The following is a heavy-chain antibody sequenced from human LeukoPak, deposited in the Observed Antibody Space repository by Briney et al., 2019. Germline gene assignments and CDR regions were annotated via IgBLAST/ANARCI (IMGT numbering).Heavy chain of an antibody. CDR2: ISDAGST. CDR3: ARLLMTNIVLF. V-gene: IGHV4-39*01. J-gene: IGHJ4*02. Sequence: SETLSLTCAVSGDSVSRNGFYWGWVRQSPGMGLEWVGSISDAGSTYYNPSLRSRITLSLAASKNQFSLRLTSVTAADTGIYYCARLLMTNIVLFWGRGTPVAVSS. D-gene: IGHD2/OR15-2a*01. CDR1: GDSVSRNGFY.